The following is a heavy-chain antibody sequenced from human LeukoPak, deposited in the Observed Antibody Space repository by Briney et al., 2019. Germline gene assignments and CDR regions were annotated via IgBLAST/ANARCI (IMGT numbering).Heavy chain of an antibody. D-gene: IGHD3-22*01. V-gene: IGHV4-39*01. Sequence: PSETLSLTCTVSGGSISSYYWGWIRQPPGKGLEWIGSIYYSGSTYYNPSLKSRVTISVDTSKNQFSLKLSSVTAADTAVYYCASSPYYYDSSGYYFGYWGQGTLVTVSS. CDR1: GGSISSYY. CDR2: IYYSGST. J-gene: IGHJ4*02. CDR3: ASSPYYYDSSGYYFGY.